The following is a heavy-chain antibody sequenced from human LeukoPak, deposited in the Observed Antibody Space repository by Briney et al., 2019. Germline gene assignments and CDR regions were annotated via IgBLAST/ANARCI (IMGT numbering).Heavy chain of an antibody. CDR3: ARARAVAAYYFDY. CDR2: INPNSGGT. V-gene: IGHV1-2*02. Sequence: ASVKVSCKASGYTFTGYYMHWVRQAPGQGLEWMGWINPNSGGTNYAQKFQGRVTMTRDTSISTAYMELSRLRSDDTAVYYCARARAVAAYYFDYWAREPWSPSPQ. D-gene: IGHD6-19*01. CDR1: GYTFTGYY. J-gene: IGHJ4*02.